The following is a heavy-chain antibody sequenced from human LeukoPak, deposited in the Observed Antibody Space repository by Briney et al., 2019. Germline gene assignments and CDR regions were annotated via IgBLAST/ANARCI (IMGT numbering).Heavy chain of an antibody. CDR1: GFTFSSYA. D-gene: IGHD2-2*01. CDR3: AKLGSSTSWDYYFDY. Sequence: PGGSLRLSCAASGFTFSSYAMSWVRQAPGKGLEWVSAISGSGGRTYYADSVKGRFTISRDNSKNTLYLQMNSLRAEDTAVYYCAKLGSSTSWDYYFDYWGQGTLVTVSS. V-gene: IGHV3-23*01. J-gene: IGHJ4*02. CDR2: ISGSGGRT.